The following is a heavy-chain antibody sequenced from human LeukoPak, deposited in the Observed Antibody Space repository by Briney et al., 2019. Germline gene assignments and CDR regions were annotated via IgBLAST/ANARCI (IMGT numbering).Heavy chain of an antibody. Sequence: GGSLRLSCVAASGFRITNNWMTWIRRAPGKGLEWVANIKEDESQRYYLGSVKGRFTISRDNTKSSVYLQMNSLRVEDTAVYYCAKGGKWDVTPFDYWGQGTLVTVSS. J-gene: IGHJ4*02. D-gene: IGHD1-26*01. CDR3: AKGGKWDVTPFDY. V-gene: IGHV3-7*03. CDR2: IKEDESQR. CDR1: GFRITNNW.